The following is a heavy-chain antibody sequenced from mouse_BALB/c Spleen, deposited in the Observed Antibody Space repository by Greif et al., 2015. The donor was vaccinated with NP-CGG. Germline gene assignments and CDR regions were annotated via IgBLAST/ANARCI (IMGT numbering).Heavy chain of an antibody. D-gene: IGHD1-1*01. CDR1: GFAFSSYD. CDR3: ARQHYYGSSYYAMDY. V-gene: IGHV5-9*02. J-gene: IGHJ4*01. CDR2: ISSGGSYT. Sequence: EVKLQESGGGLVKPGGSLKLSCAASGFAFSSYDMSWVRQTPEKRLEWVATISSGGSYTYYPDSVKGRFTISRDNARNTLYLQMSSLRSEDTALYYCARQHYYGSSYYAMDYWGQGTSVTVSS.